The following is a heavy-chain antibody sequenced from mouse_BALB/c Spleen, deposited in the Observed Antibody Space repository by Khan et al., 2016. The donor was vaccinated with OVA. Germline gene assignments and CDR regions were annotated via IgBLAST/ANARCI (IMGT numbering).Heavy chain of an antibody. D-gene: IGHD2-14*01. CDR1: GYTFTSYT. J-gene: IGHJ3*01. Sequence: QVQLKQSGAELARPGASVKMSCKASGYTFTSYTIHWIKERPGQGLEWIGYINPSNGYTNYNQKFKDKATLTTDKSSTTAYLQLSSLTSYGSAVYNCVRDGAYHRNDGWFAYWGQGTLVTVSA. V-gene: IGHV1-4*01. CDR2: INPSNGYT. CDR3: VRDGAYHRNDGWFAY.